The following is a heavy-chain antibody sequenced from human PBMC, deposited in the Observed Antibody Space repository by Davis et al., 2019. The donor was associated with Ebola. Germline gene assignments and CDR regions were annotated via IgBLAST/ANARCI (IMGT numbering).Heavy chain of an antibody. CDR1: GFTFSTYW. CDR2: ISSDSDYI. CDR3: ACTIFGTMGNFDY. V-gene: IGHV3-21*01. D-gene: IGHD3-3*01. Sequence: GESLKISCSASGFTFSTYWMTWVRQAPGKGLEWVSSISSDSDYIYYADSAKGRFTISRDNAKNSLYLQMNSLRDEDTALYYCACTIFGTMGNFDYWGQGTLVTVS. J-gene: IGHJ4*02.